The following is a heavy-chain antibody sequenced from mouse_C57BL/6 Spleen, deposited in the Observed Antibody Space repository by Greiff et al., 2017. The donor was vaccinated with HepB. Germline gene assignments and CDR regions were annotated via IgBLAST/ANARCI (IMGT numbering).Heavy chain of an antibody. D-gene: IGHD1-1*01. CDR2: IYPGNSDT. V-gene: IGHV1-5*01. J-gene: IGHJ1*03. CDR3: TITTVGAYWYFDV. CDR1: GYTFTSYW. Sequence: VQLQQSGPVLARPGASVKMSCKTSGYTFTSYWMHWVKQRPGQGLEWIGAIYPGNSDTSYNQKFKGKAKLTAVTSASTAYMELSSLTNEDSAVYYCTITTVGAYWYFDVWGTGTTVTVSS.